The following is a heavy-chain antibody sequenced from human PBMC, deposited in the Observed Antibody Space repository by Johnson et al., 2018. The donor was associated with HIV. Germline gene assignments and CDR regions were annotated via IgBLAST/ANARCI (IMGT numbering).Heavy chain of an antibody. CDR2: ISGSGDST. CDR3: ANLGRYFDWFPTTNDAFDI. V-gene: IGHV3-23*04. Sequence: MQLVESGGGLVQPGGSLRLSCAASGFTFSSYAMSWVRQAPGKGLEWVSAISGSGDSTYYADSVKGRFTISRDNSKNTLYLQMNSLRAEDTAVYYCANLGRYFDWFPTTNDAFDIWGQGTMVTVSS. D-gene: IGHD3-9*01. J-gene: IGHJ3*02. CDR1: GFTFSSYA.